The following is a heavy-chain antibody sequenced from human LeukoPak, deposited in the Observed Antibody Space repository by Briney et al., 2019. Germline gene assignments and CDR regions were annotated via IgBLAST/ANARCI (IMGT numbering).Heavy chain of an antibody. D-gene: IGHD3-10*01. V-gene: IGHV4-59*01. CDR3: ARAYYGSGNTYYFDY. J-gene: IGHJ4*02. CDR2: IYYSGST. CDR1: GGSISSYY. Sequence: PSATLSLTCTVSGGSISSYYWSWLRPPPGKGLEWFGYIYYSGSTNYNPSLKSRVTISVDTSKNQFSLKLSSVTAAATAVYYCARAYYGSGNTYYFDYWGQGTLVTISS.